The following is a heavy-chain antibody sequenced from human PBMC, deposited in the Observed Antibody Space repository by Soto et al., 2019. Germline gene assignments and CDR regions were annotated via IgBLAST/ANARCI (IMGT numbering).Heavy chain of an antibody. Sequence: VASVKVSCKASGYTFTSYDINWVRQATGQGLEWMGWMNPNSGNTGYAQKFQGRVTMTRNTSISTAYMELSSLRSEDTAVYYCARVRGMVGGVTTTYYFDYWGQGTLVTVSS. D-gene: IGHD3-10*01. CDR2: MNPNSGNT. CDR3: ARVRGMVGGVTTTYYFDY. V-gene: IGHV1-8*01. J-gene: IGHJ4*02. CDR1: GYTFTSYD.